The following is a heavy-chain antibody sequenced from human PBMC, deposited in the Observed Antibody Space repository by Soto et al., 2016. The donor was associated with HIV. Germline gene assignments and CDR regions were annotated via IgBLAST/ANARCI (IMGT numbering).Heavy chain of an antibody. CDR2: FDPEDGET. J-gene: IGHJ4*02. CDR3: ATPVVWGLSRDY. D-gene: IGHD1-26*01. V-gene: IGHV1-24*01. CDR1: GFTLTELS. Sequence: QVQLVQSGAEVKKPGASVKVSCKVSGFTLTELSIHWVRQAPGKGLEWMGGFDPEDGETINAQKFQGRVTMTEDTSTDTAYLGLSSLTSEDTAVYYCATPVVWGLSRDYWGQGTLVTVSS.